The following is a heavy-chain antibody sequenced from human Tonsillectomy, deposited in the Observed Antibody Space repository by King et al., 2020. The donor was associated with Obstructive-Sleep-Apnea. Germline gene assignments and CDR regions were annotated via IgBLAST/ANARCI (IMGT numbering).Heavy chain of an antibody. V-gene: IGHV3-23*04. CDR2: ISGSGGST. CDR3: AKDRRAYCGGDCYSAFDY. CDR1: GFTFSSYA. Sequence: VQLVESGGGLVQPGGSLRLSCAASGFTFSSYAMSWVRQAPGKGLEWVSAISGSGGSTYYADSVKGRFTISRDNSKNTLYLQMNSLRAEDTAVYYCAKDRRAYCGGDCYSAFDYWGQGTLVTVSS. D-gene: IGHD2-21*02. J-gene: IGHJ4*02.